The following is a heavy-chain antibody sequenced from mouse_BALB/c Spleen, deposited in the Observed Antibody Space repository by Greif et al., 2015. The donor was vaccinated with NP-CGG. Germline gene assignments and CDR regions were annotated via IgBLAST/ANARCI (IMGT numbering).Heavy chain of an antibody. D-gene: IGHD2-3*01. Sequence: VQLQQSGAELVKPGAPVKLSCKASGYTFTSYWMNWVKQRPGRGLEWIGRIDPSDSETHYNQKFKDKATLTVDKSSSTAYIQLSSLTSEDSAVYYCARSDGYYFFDYWGQGTTLTVSS. CDR3: ARSDGYYFFDY. J-gene: IGHJ2*01. V-gene: IGHV1-69*02. CDR1: GYTFTSYW. CDR2: IDPSDSET.